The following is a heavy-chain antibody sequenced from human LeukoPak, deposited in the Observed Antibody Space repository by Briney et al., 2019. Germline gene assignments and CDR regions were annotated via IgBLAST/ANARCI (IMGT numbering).Heavy chain of an antibody. D-gene: IGHD1-26*01. CDR1: GYTFTSYG. Sequence: ASVKVSCKASGYTFTSYGISWVRQAPGQGLEWMGWISAYNGNTNYAQKFQGRVTMTRDTSISTAYMELSRLRSDDTAVYYCARVMVGASDYWGQGTLVTVSS. J-gene: IGHJ4*02. CDR3: ARVMVGASDY. CDR2: ISAYNGNT. V-gene: IGHV1-18*01.